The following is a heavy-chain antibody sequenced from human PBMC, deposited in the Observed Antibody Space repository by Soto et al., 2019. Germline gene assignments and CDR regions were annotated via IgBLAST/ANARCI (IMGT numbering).Heavy chain of an antibody. Sequence: GESLKISCKGSGYSFTSYWISWVRQMPGKGLEWMGRIDPSDSYTNYSPSFQGHVTISADKSISTAYLQWSSLKASDTAMYYFARQYSEIVVVPAARVLGFAPWGKGTLVTVSS. CDR3: ARQYSEIVVVPAARVLGFAP. CDR1: GYSFTSYW. V-gene: IGHV5-10-1*01. D-gene: IGHD2-2*01. J-gene: IGHJ5*02. CDR2: IDPSDSYT.